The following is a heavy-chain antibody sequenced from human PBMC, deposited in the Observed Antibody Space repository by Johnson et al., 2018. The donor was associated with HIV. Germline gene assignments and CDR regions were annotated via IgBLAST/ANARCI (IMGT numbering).Heavy chain of an antibody. V-gene: IGHV3-38-3*01. CDR3: ARDSDKWELRPGAFDI. Sequence: VQLVESRGVLVQPGGSLRLSCAASGFTVSSNEMSWVRQAPGKGLEWVSSISGGSTYYADSRKGRFTISRDNFKNTLFLQMNSLRAEDTAVYYCARDSDKWELRPGAFDIWGQGTMVTVSS. CDR1: GFTVSSNE. D-gene: IGHD1-26*01. CDR2: ISGGST. J-gene: IGHJ3*02.